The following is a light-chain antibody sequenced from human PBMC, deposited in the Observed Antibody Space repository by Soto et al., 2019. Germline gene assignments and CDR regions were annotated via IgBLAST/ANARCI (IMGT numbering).Light chain of an antibody. V-gene: IGKV3-20*01. CDR3: QHYSSSPPEFT. J-gene: IGKJ3*01. Sequence: ENVLTQSPGTLSLSPGERATLSCRASQSVSSSYLAWYQQRPGQAPRLLIFGASYRATGIPDRFSGSGSGTDFTLTISRLEPEDFAVYCCQHYSSSPPEFTFGPGTKVDSK. CDR1: QSVSSSY. CDR2: GAS.